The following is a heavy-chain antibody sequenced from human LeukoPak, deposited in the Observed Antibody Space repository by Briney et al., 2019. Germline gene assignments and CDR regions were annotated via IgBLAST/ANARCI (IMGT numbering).Heavy chain of an antibody. V-gene: IGHV3-48*01. Sequence: GGSLRLSCSASGFSFASYGMNWVRPAPGSGLKWVAYISAGSSNTFYADSVKGRFTISRDDADNFLHLQMNSLSAEDTAVYYCARSAVQANTPFYFDFWGQGALVTVSS. D-gene: IGHD1-26*01. CDR1: GFSFASYG. J-gene: IGHJ4*02. CDR3: ARSAVQANTPFYFDF. CDR2: ISAGSSNT.